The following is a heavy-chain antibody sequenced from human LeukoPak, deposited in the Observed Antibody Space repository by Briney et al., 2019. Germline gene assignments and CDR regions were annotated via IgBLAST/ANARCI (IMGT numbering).Heavy chain of an antibody. V-gene: IGHV4-30-2*01. CDR3: ARVGYSSWLDY. J-gene: IGHJ4*02. CDR2: IYHSGST. CDR1: GGSLSSGGYS. Sequence: SQTLSLTCAVSGGSLSSGGYSWSWIRQPPGKGLEWIGYIYHSGSTYYNPSLKSRVTISVDRSKNQFSLKLSSVTAADTAVYYCARVGYSSWLDYWGQGTLVTVSS. D-gene: IGHD6-13*01.